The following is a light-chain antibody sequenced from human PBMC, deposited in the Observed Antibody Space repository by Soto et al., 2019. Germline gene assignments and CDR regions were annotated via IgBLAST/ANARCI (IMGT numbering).Light chain of an antibody. CDR2: DAS. Sequence: IVLTQSPAPLSLSPGERATLSCRASQSVSSYLAWYQQKPGQAPRLLIYDASNRATGIPARFSGSGSGTDCTLTISSLEPEDVAVYYCQQRSNWPITFCQGTRLEIK. CDR3: QQRSNWPIT. J-gene: IGKJ5*01. V-gene: IGKV3-11*01. CDR1: QSVSSY.